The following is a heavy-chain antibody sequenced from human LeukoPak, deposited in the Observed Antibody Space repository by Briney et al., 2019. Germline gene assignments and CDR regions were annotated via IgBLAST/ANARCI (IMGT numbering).Heavy chain of an antibody. CDR1: GGTFSSYA. J-gene: IGHJ4*02. D-gene: IGHD5-12*01. V-gene: IGHV1-69*05. CDR3: ARARGGEATAFDY. CDR2: IIPVFGTA. Sequence: SVKVSCKASGGTFSSYAISWVRQAPGQGLEWMGGIIPVFGTANYAQKFQGRVTITTDESTSTAYMELSSLRSEDTAVYYCARARGGEATAFDYWGQGTLVTVSS.